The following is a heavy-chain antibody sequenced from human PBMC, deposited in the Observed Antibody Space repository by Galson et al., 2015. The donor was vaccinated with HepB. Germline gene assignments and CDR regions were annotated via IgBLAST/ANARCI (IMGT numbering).Heavy chain of an antibody. CDR2: IIPIFGTA. J-gene: IGHJ6*03. CDR1: GGTFSSYA. D-gene: IGHD6-19*01. CDR3: ARGGTYSSGWYDYIDYYYYYMDV. Sequence: SVKVSCKASGGTFSSYAISWVRQAPGQGLEWMGGIIPIFGTANYAQKFQGRVTITADESTSTAYMELSSLRSEDTAVYYCARGGTYSSGWYDYIDYYYYYMDVWGKGTTVTVSS. V-gene: IGHV1-69*13.